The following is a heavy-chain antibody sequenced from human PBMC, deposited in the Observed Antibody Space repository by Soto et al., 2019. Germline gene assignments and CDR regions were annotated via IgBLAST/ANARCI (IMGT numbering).Heavy chain of an antibody. Sequence: QVQLQESGPGLVKPSETLSLTCAVSGGSISGYYWSWIRQPPGKRLEWIGYIYYSGYTNYNPSLKSRVTISVDRYKNQFSLELRSVTASDTAVYYCARDSVGSGYDWGQGTLVTVSS. D-gene: IGHD5-12*01. V-gene: IGHV4-59*01. J-gene: IGHJ4*02. CDR1: GGSISGYY. CDR3: ARDSVGSGYD. CDR2: IYYSGYT.